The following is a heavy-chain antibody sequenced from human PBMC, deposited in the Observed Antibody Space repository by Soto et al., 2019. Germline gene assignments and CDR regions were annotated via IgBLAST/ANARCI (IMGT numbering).Heavy chain of an antibody. CDR2: ISYDGTNK. Sequence: QVQLVESGGGVVQPGRSLRLSCAASGFAFSSYVMHWVRQAPGKGLEWVAVISYDGTNKYYADSVRGRFTIPRDNSKNTLYLQMNSLRAEDTAVYYCARDHGMDVWGQGTTVTVSS. CDR1: GFAFSSYV. CDR3: ARDHGMDV. V-gene: IGHV3-30-3*01. J-gene: IGHJ6*02.